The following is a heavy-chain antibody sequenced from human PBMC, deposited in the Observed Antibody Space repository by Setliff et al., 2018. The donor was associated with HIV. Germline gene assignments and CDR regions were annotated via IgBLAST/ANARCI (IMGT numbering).Heavy chain of an antibody. CDR2: IYYSGST. D-gene: IGHD3-10*01. V-gene: IGHV4-31*03. CDR3: ASTTSGVSGSYPAHAFDI. Sequence: SETLSLTCTVSGGSISSGAYYWSWIRQHPGKGLEWIGYIYYSGSTYYNPSLKSRVTISVDTSKNQFSLKLNSVTAADTAVYYCASTTSGVSGSYPAHAFDIWGQGTMVTVSS. J-gene: IGHJ3*02. CDR1: GGSISSGAYY.